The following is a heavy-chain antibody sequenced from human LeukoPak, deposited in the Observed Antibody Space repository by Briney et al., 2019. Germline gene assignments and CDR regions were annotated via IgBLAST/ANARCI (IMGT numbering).Heavy chain of an antibody. Sequence: SGPTLVRPTQTLTLTCTFSGFSLSTGGEGVGWIRQPPGRALEWIGTIYYTGLSYYNPSLKSRVTISIDTSKNQFFLKLTSVTAADTAFYYCARQMGHDLTEFDSWGQGTLVTVSS. CDR3: ARQMGHDLTEFDS. J-gene: IGHJ4*02. D-gene: IGHD1-1*01. V-gene: IGHV4-39*07. CDR2: IYYTGLS. CDR1: GFSLSTGGEG.